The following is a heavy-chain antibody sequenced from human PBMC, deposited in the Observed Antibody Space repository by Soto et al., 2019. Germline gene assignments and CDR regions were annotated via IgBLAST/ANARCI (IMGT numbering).Heavy chain of an antibody. CDR3: AKDPRYYDSSGYYYYYGMDV. V-gene: IGHV3-30*18. J-gene: IGHJ6*02. CDR2: ISYDGSNK. Sequence: GSLRLSCAASGFTFSSYGMHWVRQAPGKGLEWVAVISYDGSNKYYADSVKGRFTISRDNSKNTLYLQMNSLRAEDTAVYYCAKDPRYYDSSGYYYYYGMDVWGQGTTVTVSS. CDR1: GFTFSSYG. D-gene: IGHD3-22*01.